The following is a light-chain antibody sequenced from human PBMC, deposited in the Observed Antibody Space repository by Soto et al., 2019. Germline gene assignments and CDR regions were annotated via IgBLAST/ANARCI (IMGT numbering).Light chain of an antibody. CDR1: QSVSSN. CDR3: EQYKTWPQT. V-gene: IGKV3-15*01. CDR2: GAS. Sequence: EIVMTHAPATLSVSPGERATLSCRASQSVSSNLAWYQQKPGQAPRLLIYGASSRATGIPARFSGSGSGTEFTLTISSLQSEDCAVYYCEQYKTWPQTFGQGTKVEI. J-gene: IGKJ1*01.